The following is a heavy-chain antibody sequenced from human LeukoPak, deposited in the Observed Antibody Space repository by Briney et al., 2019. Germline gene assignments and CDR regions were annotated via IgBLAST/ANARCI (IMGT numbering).Heavy chain of an antibody. D-gene: IGHD1-14*01. V-gene: IGHV3-9*01. CDR3: ARDRTGLYYFDY. Sequence: PGGSLRLSCAASGFTFDDYAMHWVRQPPGKGLEWVSGISWNGDRIGYAASVKGRFTSSRDNAKNFLFLQMNSLRAEDTAVYYCARDRTGLYYFDYWGQGTLVTVSS. J-gene: IGHJ4*02. CDR2: ISWNGDRI. CDR1: GFTFDDYA.